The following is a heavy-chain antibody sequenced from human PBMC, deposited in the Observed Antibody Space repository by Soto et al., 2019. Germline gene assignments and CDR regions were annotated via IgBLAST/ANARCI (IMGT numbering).Heavy chain of an antibody. CDR1: GFTFRNYG. J-gene: IGHJ2*01. V-gene: IGHV3-33*01. CDR3: TRDVSSRYFDL. CDR2: IWYDGSNK. Sequence: QVQLVESGGGVVQPGRSLRLSCAASGFTFRNYGMHWVRQAPGKGLEWVAVIWYDGSNKYYADSVKGRFTISRDNSKSTLHLQMNSLSAEDTAVYYCTRDVSSRYFDLWGRGSLVTVSS.